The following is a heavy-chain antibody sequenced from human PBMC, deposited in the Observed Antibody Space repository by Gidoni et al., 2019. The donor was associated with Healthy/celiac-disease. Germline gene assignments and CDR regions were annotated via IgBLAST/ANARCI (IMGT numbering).Heavy chain of an antibody. J-gene: IGHJ4*02. D-gene: IGHD6-19*01. V-gene: IGHV3-30*18. Sequence: QVQLVESGGGVVQPGRSLRLSCAASGFTCSSYGMPWVRQSPGQGREWVAVISYDGSNKYYADSVNGRFTISRDNSKNTLYLQMNSLRAEDTAVYYCAKGGEQWDFDYWGQGTLVTVSS. CDR2: ISYDGSNK. CDR1: GFTCSSYG. CDR3: AKGGEQWDFDY.